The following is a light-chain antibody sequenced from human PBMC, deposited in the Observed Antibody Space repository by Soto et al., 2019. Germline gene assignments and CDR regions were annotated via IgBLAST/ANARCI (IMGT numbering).Light chain of an antibody. CDR1: EIITTRF. J-gene: IGKJ1*01. CDR3: QQYSVSPWT. V-gene: IGKV3-20*01. Sequence: EIVLTQSPGTLSLSPGERATLSCRASEIITTRFIAWYQQKRGQAPRLVIWGASRRSTCIPDRFSGSGSGTDFTLTVSRLEPEDFAVYYCQQYSVSPWTFGQGTRVEIK. CDR2: GAS.